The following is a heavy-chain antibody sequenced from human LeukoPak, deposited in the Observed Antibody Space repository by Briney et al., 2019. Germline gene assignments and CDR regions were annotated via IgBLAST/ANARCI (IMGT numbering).Heavy chain of an antibody. Sequence: PSETLSLTCTVSGGSISNYYWNWIRQSPGKGLEWIGYILSSGSTHHIPSLTSRISLSVDTSKNQFSLKLSSVTAADTAVYYCARRVISEFSIDKGNWLDPWGQGTLVTVSS. V-gene: IGHV4-4*09. CDR3: ARRVISEFSIDKGNWLDP. CDR2: ILSSGST. D-gene: IGHD3-3*02. CDR1: GGSISNYY. J-gene: IGHJ5*02.